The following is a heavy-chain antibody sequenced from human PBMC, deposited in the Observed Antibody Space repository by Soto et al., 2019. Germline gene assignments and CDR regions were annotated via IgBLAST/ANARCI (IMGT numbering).Heavy chain of an antibody. CDR2: IDSYGSAT. V-gene: IGHV3-74*01. J-gene: IGHJ4*02. D-gene: IGHD3-16*01. Sequence: PGGSLRLSCAASGFTFSRYWMHWVRQAPGKGLVWVSRIDSYGSATSQVDSVEGRFTISRDNAKNTLYLQMNSLRAEDTAVYYCARGWVEGLSRKPPPDYWGQGTLVTVSS. CDR3: ARGWVEGLSRKPPPDY. CDR1: GFTFSRYW.